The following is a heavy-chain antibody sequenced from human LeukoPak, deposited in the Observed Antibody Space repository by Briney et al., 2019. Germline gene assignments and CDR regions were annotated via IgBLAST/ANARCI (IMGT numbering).Heavy chain of an antibody. V-gene: IGHV3-21*01. CDR1: GFTFSSYS. CDR2: ISSSSSYI. J-gene: IGHJ6*01. D-gene: IGHD6-19*01. Sequence: GGSLRLSCAASGFTFSSYSMNWVRQAPGKGLEWVSSISSSSSYIYYADSVKGRFTISRDNAKNSLYLQMNSLRAEDTAVYYCARDKSRSGWPNYYYYGMDVWGQGTTVTVSS. CDR3: ARDKSRSGWPNYYYYGMDV.